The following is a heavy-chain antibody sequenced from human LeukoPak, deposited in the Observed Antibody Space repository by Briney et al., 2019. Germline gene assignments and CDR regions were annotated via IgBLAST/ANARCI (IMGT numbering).Heavy chain of an antibody. V-gene: IGHV1-8*01. CDR1: GYSFISYD. J-gene: IGHJ4*02. Sequence: ASVKVSCKASGYSFISYDINWVRQATGQGLEWLGWMNPNSGTTGYAQNFQGRVSMTRDTAISTAYLELSNLRSDDTAVYFCARNLDRTGDFDYWGQGTLVTVSS. CDR3: ARNLDRTGDFDY. CDR2: MNPNSGTT. D-gene: IGHD2-2*03.